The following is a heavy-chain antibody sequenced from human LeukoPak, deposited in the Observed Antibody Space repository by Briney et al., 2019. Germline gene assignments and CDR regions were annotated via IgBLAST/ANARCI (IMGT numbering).Heavy chain of an antibody. J-gene: IGHJ6*03. CDR2: INPNGGGT. CDR3: SRASGCSSTSCYMGGRYYYYYYMDV. D-gene: IGHD2-2*01. CDR1: GYTFTGYY. Sequence: ASVKVSCKASGYTFTGYYMHWVREAHGPGLEWMGWINPNGGGTNSAQKDQGRVSMTRDTSITTAYLELRRMRSRDTATDFCSRASGCSSTSCYMGGRYYYYYYMDVWGKGTTVTVSS. V-gene: IGHV1-2*02.